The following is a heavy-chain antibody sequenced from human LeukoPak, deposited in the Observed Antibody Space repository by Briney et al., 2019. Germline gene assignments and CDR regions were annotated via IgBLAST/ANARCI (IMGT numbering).Heavy chain of an antibody. J-gene: IGHJ4*02. CDR1: GFTFTDCA. CDR3: AKDGAQPGFFFDS. Sequence: GGSLRLSCVGSGFTFTDCALSWVRQAPGKGLEWVSAVTDSGGDTLYADSVRGRFTIYRDNLRNILYLQMHDLRVDDTAVYFCAKDGAQPGFFFDSWGQGALVTVSS. V-gene: IGHV3-23*01. D-gene: IGHD1-26*01. CDR2: VTDSGGDT.